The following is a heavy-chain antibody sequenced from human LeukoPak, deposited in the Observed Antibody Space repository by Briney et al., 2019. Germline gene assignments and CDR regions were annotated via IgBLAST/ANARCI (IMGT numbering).Heavy chain of an antibody. CDR1: GFTFSNYA. CDR3: AKDNDSLLAYFDY. CDR2: ISSSGSGT. D-gene: IGHD1-1*01. V-gene: IGHV3-23*01. J-gene: IGHJ4*02. Sequence: PGGSLRLSCTASGFTFSNYAMTWVRQAPGKGLDWVSSISSSGSGTNYADSVKGRFTISRDNSKNTLYLQMNRLRSEDTAVYYCAKDNDSLLAYFDYWGQGTLVTVSS.